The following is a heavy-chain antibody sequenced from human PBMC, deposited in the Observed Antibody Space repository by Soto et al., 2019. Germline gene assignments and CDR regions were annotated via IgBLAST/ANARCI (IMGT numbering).Heavy chain of an antibody. CDR1: GYSFTNYW. Sequence: GGSLKISCKVSGYSFTNYWIVCVRPVPGKGLEWMGMIYPDDSDTKYSPSFQGQVTFSADKSINTAYLQWSSLKASDTAIYYCARLEWLSLAAWFDPWGQGTLVTSPQ. CDR2: IYPDDSDT. CDR3: ARLEWLSLAAWFDP. D-gene: IGHD3-3*01. J-gene: IGHJ5*02. V-gene: IGHV5-51*01.